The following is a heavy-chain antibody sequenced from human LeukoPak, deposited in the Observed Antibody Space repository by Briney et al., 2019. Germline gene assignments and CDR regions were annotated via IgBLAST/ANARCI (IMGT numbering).Heavy chain of an antibody. Sequence: PGGSLRLSCEGSGFTFSRYAMHWVRQAPGKWLEWMAVISDDGKNKAYGDAVVGRFTISRDNSKNTVFVQMNFLRAEDTAVYYCARDRGYSGSSLFDNWGQGTLVTVSS. CDR2: ISDDGKNK. V-gene: IGHV3-30*03. J-gene: IGHJ4*02. CDR1: GFTFSRYA. D-gene: IGHD1-26*01. CDR3: ARDRGYSGSSLFDN.